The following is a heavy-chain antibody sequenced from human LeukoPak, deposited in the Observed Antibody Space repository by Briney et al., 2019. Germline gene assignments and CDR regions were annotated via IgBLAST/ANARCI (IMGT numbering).Heavy chain of an antibody. CDR1: GFTFSSYA. J-gene: IGHJ4*02. V-gene: IGHV3-23*01. CDR2: ISGSGDST. Sequence: GGSLRLSCAASGFTFSSYAMSWVRQAPGKGLEWVSAISGSGDSTYYGDSVKGRFTISRDNSKNTLYLQMNSLRAGDTAVYYCAKTRPLDSSSWSHGDYWGQGTLVTVSS. D-gene: IGHD6-13*01. CDR3: AKTRPLDSSSWSHGDY.